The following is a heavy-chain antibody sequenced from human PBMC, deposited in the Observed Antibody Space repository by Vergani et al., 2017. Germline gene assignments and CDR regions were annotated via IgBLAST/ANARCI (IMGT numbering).Heavy chain of an antibody. CDR1: GYTFTGYY. V-gene: IGHV1-2*02. CDR3: AIGVKTGYPTENDYFDY. CDR2: INPNSGGT. J-gene: IGHJ4*02. Sequence: QVQLVQSGAEVKKPGASVKVSCKASGYTFTGYYMHWVRQAPGQGLEWMGWINPNSGGTNYAQKFQGRVTMTRDTSSSTAYMELSRLRSDDTAVYYCAIGVKTGYPTENDYFDYWGQGTLVTVSS. D-gene: IGHD3-9*01.